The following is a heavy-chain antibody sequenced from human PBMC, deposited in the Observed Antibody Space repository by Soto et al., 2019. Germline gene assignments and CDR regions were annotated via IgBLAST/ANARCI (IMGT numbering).Heavy chain of an antibody. CDR3: AQMTVLTTSAFDV. CDR1: GFNFGLYA. J-gene: IGHJ3*01. D-gene: IGHD4-17*01. Sequence: GGSLRLSCAASGFNFGLYAMTWVRQAPGKRLEWVSEISSSSGRTTRYADSVRGRFTISRDNSRNTLYLEMTNLRADDTATYFCAQMTVLTTSAFDVWGQGTLVTVSS. V-gene: IGHV3-23*01. CDR2: ISSSSGRTT.